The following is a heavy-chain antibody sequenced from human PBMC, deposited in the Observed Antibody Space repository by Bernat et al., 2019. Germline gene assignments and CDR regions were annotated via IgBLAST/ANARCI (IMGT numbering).Heavy chain of an antibody. Sequence: QVQLVESGGGVVQPGRSLRLSCAASGFTFSSYGMHWVRQAPGKGLEWVAVISYDGSNKYYADSVKGRFTISRDKSKNTLYLQMNSLRAEDTAVYYCAKEARKQWLVEESDYWGQGTLVTVSS. V-gene: IGHV3-30*18. CDR2: ISYDGSNK. D-gene: IGHD6-19*01. J-gene: IGHJ4*02. CDR1: GFTFSSYG. CDR3: AKEARKQWLVEESDY.